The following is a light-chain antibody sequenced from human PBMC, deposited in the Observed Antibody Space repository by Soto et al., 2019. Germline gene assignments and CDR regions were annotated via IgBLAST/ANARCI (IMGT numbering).Light chain of an antibody. J-gene: IGKJ4*01. CDR2: AAS. CDR1: QSISNY. V-gene: IGKV1-39*01. Sequence: DIEMTQSPSSLSASVGDRVTITCRASQSISNYLNWYQHKPGKVPTLLIYAASSLQSGVPTSFRGSGSGTDFTLTISSLQPEDFAPYYCQQSYGTPLTFGGGTKVEIK. CDR3: QQSYGTPLT.